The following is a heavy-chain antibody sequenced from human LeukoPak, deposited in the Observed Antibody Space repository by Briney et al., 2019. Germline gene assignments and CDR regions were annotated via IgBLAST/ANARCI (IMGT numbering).Heavy chain of an antibody. CDR3: ARDLKYYDFWSGSYYYYMDV. J-gene: IGHJ6*03. V-gene: IGHV4-34*01. CDR2: INHSGST. D-gene: IGHD3-3*01. CDR1: GGSFSGYY. Sequence: ASETLSLTCAVYGGSFSGYYWSWIRQPPGKGLEWIGEINHSGSTNYNPSLKSRVTISVDTSKNQFSLKLSSVTAADTAVYYCARDLKYYDFWSGSYYYYMDVWGKGTTVTVSS.